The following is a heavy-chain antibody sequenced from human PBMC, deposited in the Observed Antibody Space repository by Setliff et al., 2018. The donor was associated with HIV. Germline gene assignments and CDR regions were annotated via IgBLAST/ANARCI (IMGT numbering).Heavy chain of an antibody. CDR1: GGSFHNYH. D-gene: IGHD3-22*01. CDR2: ITHSGIT. CDR3: ARVFYDSGGFFTTAGPLYLDL. Sequence: SQTLSLTCAVYGGSFHNYHWTWIRQSPENGLEWIGQITHSGITNYNPSLNSRVTISVDTSKNQFYVNLFSVTAADTAIYYCARVFYDSGGFFTTAGPLYLDLWGRGTLVTVSS. J-gene: IGHJ2*01. V-gene: IGHV4-34*01.